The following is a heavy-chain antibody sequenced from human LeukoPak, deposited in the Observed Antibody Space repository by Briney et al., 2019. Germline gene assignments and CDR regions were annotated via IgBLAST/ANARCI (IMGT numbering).Heavy chain of an antibody. D-gene: IGHD3-22*01. Sequence: PGGSLRLSSAASGFTFSIYAMSWVRQAPGKGLEWVSSTSSGGDYTYYAGSVKGRFTISRDNSKNTLYLQMNSLRAEDTATYYCAKDRPNYYESNGHYYRRDGDSWGQGTLVTVSS. J-gene: IGHJ5*01. CDR2: TSSGGDYT. CDR3: AKDRPNYYESNGHYYRRDGDS. V-gene: IGHV3-23*01. CDR1: GFTFSIYA.